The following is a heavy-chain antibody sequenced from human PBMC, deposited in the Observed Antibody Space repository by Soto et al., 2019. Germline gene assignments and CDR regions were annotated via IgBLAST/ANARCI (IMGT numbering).Heavy chain of an antibody. CDR2: INSDGSST. J-gene: IGHJ4*02. D-gene: IGHD2-15*01. CDR3: VRTSLVVAAATREDY. CDR1: GFTFSSYW. Sequence: EGQLVESGGGLVQPGGSLRLSCAASGFTFSSYWMHWVRQAPWKGLVWVSRINSDGSSTSYADSVKGRFTISRDNAKNTLYLQMNSLRAEDTAVYYCVRTSLVVAAATREDYWGQGTLVTVSS. V-gene: IGHV3-74*01.